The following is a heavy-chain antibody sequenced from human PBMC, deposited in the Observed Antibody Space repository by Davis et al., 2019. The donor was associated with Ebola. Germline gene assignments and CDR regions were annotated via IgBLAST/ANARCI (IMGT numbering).Heavy chain of an antibody. CDR2: ISSSGSTI. Sequence: GGSLRLSCAASGFTFSNAWMNWVRQAPGKGLEWVSYISSSGSTIYYADSVKGRFTISRDNAKNSLYLQMNSLRAEDTAVYYCARDIATGAFDIWGQGTMVTVSS. V-gene: IGHV3-48*04. D-gene: IGHD1-14*01. CDR3: ARDIATGAFDI. J-gene: IGHJ3*02. CDR1: GFTFSNAW.